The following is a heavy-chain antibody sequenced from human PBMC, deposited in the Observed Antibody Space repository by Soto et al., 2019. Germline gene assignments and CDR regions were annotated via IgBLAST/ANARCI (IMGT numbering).Heavy chain of an antibody. CDR2: ISSSGSYI. CDR1: GVTFSSYS. J-gene: IGHJ5*02. V-gene: IGHV3-21*04. CDR3: ARSFCAGDCYSRRNWFDP. D-gene: IGHD2-21*02. Sequence: PGGSLRLSCAASGVTFSSYSMNWVRQAPGKGLEWVSSISSSGSYIYYADSVKGRFTISRDNSKNTLYLQMNSLRAEDTAVYYCARSFCAGDCYSRRNWFDPWGQGTLVTVSS.